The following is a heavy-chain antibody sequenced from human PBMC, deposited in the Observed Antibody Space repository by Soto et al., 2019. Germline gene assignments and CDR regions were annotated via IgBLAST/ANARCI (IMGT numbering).Heavy chain of an antibody. CDR2: ISDSGDNT. V-gene: IGHV3-23*01. CDR3: AKGVTGTGY. D-gene: IGHD1-7*01. J-gene: IGHJ4*02. Sequence: EVQLLESGGGLIPPGGSLRLSCAASGFIFRSSAMSWVRQAPGKGLEWVSGISDSGDNTFYADSVKGRFTISRDTSKNTLYLQMNSLRVEDTAVYYCAKGVTGTGYWGQGALVTVSS. CDR1: GFIFRSSA.